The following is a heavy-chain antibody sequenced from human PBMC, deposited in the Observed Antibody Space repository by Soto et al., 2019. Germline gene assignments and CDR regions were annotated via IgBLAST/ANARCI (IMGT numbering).Heavy chain of an antibody. CDR2: MFYSGST. CDR1: GGSISSSRNY. CDR3: ARHFRGEVEPRAFDI. J-gene: IGHJ3*02. D-gene: IGHD2-2*01. Sequence: QLQLQESGPRLVKPSETLSLTYTVSGGSISSSRNYWGWIRQPPGKGLEWIGSMFYSGSTYYNPSLESRVTLSVDTSKKQFSLKLNSVTAADTAVYFCARHFRGEVEPRAFDIWGQGTMVTVSS. V-gene: IGHV4-39*01.